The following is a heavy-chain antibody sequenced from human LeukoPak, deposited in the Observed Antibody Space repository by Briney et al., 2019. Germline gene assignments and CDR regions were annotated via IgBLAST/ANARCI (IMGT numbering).Heavy chain of an antibody. CDR2: IFPIFGTV. CDR3: AIVGAAVTTFSWFDP. Sequence: GASVKVSCKASGGTFSIYGISWVRQAPGQGLEWMGGIFPIFGTVNYAERFQGRVTITADESTSTAYMELSSLRSEDTAVYYCAIVGAAVTTFSWFDPWGQGTLVTVSS. CDR1: GGTFSIYG. V-gene: IGHV1-69*13. J-gene: IGHJ5*02. D-gene: IGHD4-17*01.